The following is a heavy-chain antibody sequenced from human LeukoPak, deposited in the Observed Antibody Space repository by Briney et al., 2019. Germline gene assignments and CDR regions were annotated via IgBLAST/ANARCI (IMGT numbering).Heavy chain of an antibody. V-gene: IGHV3-53*01. D-gene: IGHD5-18*01. CDR3: AKDPGLWNYFDY. CDR1: GFTVSSNY. J-gene: IGHJ4*02. CDR2: IYSGGST. Sequence: GGSLRLSCAASGFTVSSNYMSWVRQAPGKGLEWVSVIYSGGSTYYADSVKGRFTISRDNSKNTLYLQMNSLRAEDTAVYYCAKDPGLWNYFDYWGQGTLVTVSS.